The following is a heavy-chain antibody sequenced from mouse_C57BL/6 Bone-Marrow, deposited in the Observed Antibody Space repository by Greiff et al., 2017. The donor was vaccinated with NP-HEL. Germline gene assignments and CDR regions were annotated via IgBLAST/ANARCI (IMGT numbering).Heavy chain of an antibody. CDR1: GYTFTSYW. V-gene: IGHV1-55*01. D-gene: IGHD3-3*01. Sequence: QVQLKQPGAELVKPGASVKMSCKASGYTFTSYWITWVKQRPGQGLEWIGDIYPGSGSTNYNEKFKSKATLTVDTSSSTAYMQLSSLTSEDSAVYYCARKRKGFLYFGGRGTGTTVTVSS. J-gene: IGHJ1*03. CDR2: IYPGSGST. CDR3: ARKRKGFLYFGG.